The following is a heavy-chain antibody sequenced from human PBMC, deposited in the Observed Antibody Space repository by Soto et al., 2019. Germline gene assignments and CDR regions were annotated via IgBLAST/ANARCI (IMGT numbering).Heavy chain of an antibody. D-gene: IGHD6-19*01. CDR3: ARQFDRSGWIGRLPSSKGSFDY. Sequence: QLQLQESGPGLVKPSETLSLTCTVSGGSISSSSYYWAWIRQPPGKGLEWIGSIYYSGNIYSSGNIYAIGNTYYNPSLESRVTISVDTSMKQVSLRLNSVTAADTAVYYCARQFDRSGWIGRLPSSKGSFDYWGQGTLVTVSS. V-gene: IGHV4-39*01. CDR1: GGSISSSSYY. J-gene: IGHJ4*02. CDR2: IYYSGNIYSSGNIYAIGNT.